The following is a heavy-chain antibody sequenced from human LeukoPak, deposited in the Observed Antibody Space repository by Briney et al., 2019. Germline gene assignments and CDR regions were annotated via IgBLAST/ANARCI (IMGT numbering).Heavy chain of an antibody. Sequence: SETLSLTCTVSGATISSSSYYCGWIRQPPGKGLEGMGSIYYSGTTSYNPSLKSRVTISVDTSKSQFSLRLTSATAADTAVYYCARHVRFLEWLSSYYFDYWGQGTLVTVSS. CDR3: ARHVRFLEWLSSYYFDY. CDR2: IYYSGTT. V-gene: IGHV4-39*01. D-gene: IGHD3-3*01. J-gene: IGHJ4*02. CDR1: GATISSSSYY.